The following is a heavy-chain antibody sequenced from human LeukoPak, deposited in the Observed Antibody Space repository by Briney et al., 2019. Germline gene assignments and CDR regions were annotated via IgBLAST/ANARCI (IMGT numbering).Heavy chain of an antibody. CDR3: ARDYDFWSGYSEQYDY. Sequence: ASVKVSCKASGYTFTSYGISWVRQAPGQGLEWMGWISAYNGNTNYAQKLQGRVTMTTDTSTSTAYMELRSLRSDDTAVYYCARDYDFWSGYSEQYDYWGQGTLVTVSS. D-gene: IGHD3-3*01. V-gene: IGHV1-18*01. CDR2: ISAYNGNT. CDR1: GYTFTSYG. J-gene: IGHJ4*02.